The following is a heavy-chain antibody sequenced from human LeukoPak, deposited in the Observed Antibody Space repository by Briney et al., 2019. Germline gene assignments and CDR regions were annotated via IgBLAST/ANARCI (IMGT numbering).Heavy chain of an antibody. D-gene: IGHD6-13*01. CDR3: ARRSIAAAGTDWYFDL. CDR2: IYYSGSA. J-gene: IGHJ2*01. V-gene: IGHV4-39*01. Sequence: SETLSLTCTVSGYSISSSSYYWGWIRQPPGKGLEWIGSIYYSGSAYYNPSLKSRVTISVDTSKNQFSLKLSSVTAADTAVYYCARRSIAAAGTDWYFDLWGRGTLVTVSS. CDR1: GYSISSSSYY.